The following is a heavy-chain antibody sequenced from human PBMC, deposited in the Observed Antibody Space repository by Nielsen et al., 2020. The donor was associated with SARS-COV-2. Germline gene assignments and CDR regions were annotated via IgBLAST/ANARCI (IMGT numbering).Heavy chain of an antibody. V-gene: IGHV3-23*01. Sequence: GSLKISCAASGFTFSIYAMIWVRQAPGKGLEWVSGISGSDGSTYYADSVKGRFTISRDNSKNTLYLQMNSLRAEDAAIYYCARGAIVVVPDMDVWGPGTTVTVSS. CDR1: GFTFSIYA. CDR2: ISGSDGST. J-gene: IGHJ6*02. CDR3: ARGAIVVVPDMDV. D-gene: IGHD2-2*01.